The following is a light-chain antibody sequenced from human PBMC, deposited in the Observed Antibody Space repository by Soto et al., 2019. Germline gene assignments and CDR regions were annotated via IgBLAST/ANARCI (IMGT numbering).Light chain of an antibody. CDR2: DAS. CDR1: QSISNS. V-gene: IGKV3-11*01. J-gene: IGKJ4*01. Sequence: IVLTQSPATLSLSPGERATLSCKASQSISNSLGWFQQKPGQAPRLLIDDASNRATGTPARFTGSGSGSDFTLAISSLVPEDFGDYYCQQSYNWPLTFGGGTKVEIK. CDR3: QQSYNWPLT.